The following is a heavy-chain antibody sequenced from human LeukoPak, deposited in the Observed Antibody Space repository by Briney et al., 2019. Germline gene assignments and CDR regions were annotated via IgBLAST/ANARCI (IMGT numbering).Heavy chain of an antibody. CDR1: GGSISSSNW. J-gene: IGHJ4*02. V-gene: IGHV4-4*02. CDR3: AASWAAAGSCDY. CDR2: IYHSGST. D-gene: IGHD6-13*01. Sequence: SGTLSLTCAVSGGSISSSNWWSWVRQPPGKGPEWIGEIYHSGSTNYNPSLKSRVTISVDKSKNQFSLKLSSVTAADTAVYYCAASWAAAGSCDYWGQGTLVTVSS.